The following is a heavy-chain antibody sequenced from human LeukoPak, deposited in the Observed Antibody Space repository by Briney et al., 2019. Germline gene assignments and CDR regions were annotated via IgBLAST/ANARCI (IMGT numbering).Heavy chain of an antibody. V-gene: IGHV1-2*02. CDR3: ARSAYSSPRGGFDP. J-gene: IGHJ5*02. CDR1: GYIFTCHY. Sequence: ASVKVSCKASGYIFTCHYMHWVRLAPGQGLEWMGWINPNSGDTRSTQKFQGRVTMTRDTSTSTVYMELSSLRSEDTAVYYCARSAYSSPRGGFDPWGQGTLVTVAS. D-gene: IGHD6-13*01. CDR2: INPNSGDT.